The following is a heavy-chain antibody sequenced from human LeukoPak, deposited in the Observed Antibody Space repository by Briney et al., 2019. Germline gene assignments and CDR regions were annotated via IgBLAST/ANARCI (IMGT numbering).Heavy chain of an antibody. CDR1: FSXYW. V-gene: IGHV3-7*03. D-gene: IGHD1-14*01. CDR2: IKQDGSEK. CDR3: ARVSRWALNHNPHY. Sequence: FSXYWMXWVRXXXGXXXXXXXNIKQDGSEKYFLDSFKARFTISRDNAKNSLYLQMNSLRAEDTAVYYCARVSRWALNHNPHYWGQGTLVTVSS. J-gene: IGHJ4*02.